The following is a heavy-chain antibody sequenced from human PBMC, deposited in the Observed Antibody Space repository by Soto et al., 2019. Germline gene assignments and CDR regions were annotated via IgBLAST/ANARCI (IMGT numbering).Heavy chain of an antibody. CDR3: ARGVTEWFGEFLYGMDV. CDR2: IYYSGST. V-gene: IGHV4-59*01. J-gene: IGHJ6*02. D-gene: IGHD3-10*01. Sequence: SETLSLTCIVSGGSISSYYWSWIRQPPGKGLEWIGYIYYSGSTNYNPSLKSRVTISVDTSKNQFSLKLSSVTAADTAVYYCARGVTEWFGEFLYGMDVWGQGTTVTVSS. CDR1: GGSISSYY.